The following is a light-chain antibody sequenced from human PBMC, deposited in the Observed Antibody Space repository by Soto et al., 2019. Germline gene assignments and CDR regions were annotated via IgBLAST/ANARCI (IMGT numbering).Light chain of an antibody. CDR1: SSDFGAYNY. V-gene: IGLV2-14*01. CDR2: EVS. CDR3: SSYTSSILYV. J-gene: IGLJ1*01. Sequence: QSALTQPASVSGSLGQSITISCTGTSSDFGAYNYVSWYQQHPGKAPKLMLYEVSVRPSGVSTRFSGSKSGNTASLTISGLQAEDEADYYCSSYTSSILYVFGTGTQLTVL.